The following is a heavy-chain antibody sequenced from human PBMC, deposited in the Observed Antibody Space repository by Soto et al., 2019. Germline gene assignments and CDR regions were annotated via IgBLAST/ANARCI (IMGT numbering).Heavy chain of an antibody. CDR3: VKDCFGILRLTTPDY. J-gene: IGHJ4*02. CDR2: ISNSGTTT. D-gene: IGHD1-1*01. Sequence: EVQLLESGGGLVQPGGSLRLSCAASGFSVSNDGMNWVRQAPGKGLECVSGISNSGTTTYYADSVKGRFTISRDNSKNTLYLQMNSLRAEDTAVYYCVKDCFGILRLTTPDYWGQGTLVTVSS. CDR1: GFSVSNDG. V-gene: IGHV3-23*01.